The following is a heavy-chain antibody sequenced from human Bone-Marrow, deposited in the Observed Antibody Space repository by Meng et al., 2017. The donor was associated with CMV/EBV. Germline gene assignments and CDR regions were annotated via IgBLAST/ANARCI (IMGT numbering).Heavy chain of an antibody. J-gene: IGHJ4*02. CDR3: ARVWLRYYFDD. D-gene: IGHD5-24*01. Sequence: GESLKISCAASGFTFSSYSMNWVRQAPGKGLEWVSSISSSSSYIYYADSVKGRFTISRDNAKNSLYLQMNSLRAEDTAVYYCARVWLRYYFDDWGQGTLVTVSS. CDR2: ISSSSSYI. CDR1: GFTFSSYS. V-gene: IGHV3-21*01.